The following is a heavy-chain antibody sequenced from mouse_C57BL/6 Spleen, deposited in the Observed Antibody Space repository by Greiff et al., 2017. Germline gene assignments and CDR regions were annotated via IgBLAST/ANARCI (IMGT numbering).Heavy chain of an antibody. J-gene: IGHJ4*01. CDR3: AGGDMDY. Sequence: QVQLQQPGAELVKPGASVKMSCKASGYTFTSYWITWVKQRPGQGLVWIGDFYPGSGSTNYNEKFKSKATLTVDTSSSAAYMQLSSLSSEDAAVYYGAGGDMDYWGQGTSVTVSS. V-gene: IGHV1-55*01. CDR2: FYPGSGST. CDR1: GYTFTSYW.